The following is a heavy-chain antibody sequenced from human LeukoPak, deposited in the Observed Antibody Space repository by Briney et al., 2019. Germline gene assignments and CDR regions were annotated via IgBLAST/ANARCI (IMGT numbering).Heavy chain of an antibody. Sequence: PSETLSLTCTVSGDSISSSSYYWGWIRQPPGKGLEWIGNIYYSGSTYYNPSLRSRLTISLDTSKNQFSLTLSSVTAADTAVYYCVRLQYYYDSNGYYSLYYFDYWGQGTVVTVSS. CDR2: IYYSGST. J-gene: IGHJ4*02. CDR3: VRLQYYYDSNGYYSLYYFDY. V-gene: IGHV4-39*01. D-gene: IGHD3-22*01. CDR1: GDSISSSSYY.